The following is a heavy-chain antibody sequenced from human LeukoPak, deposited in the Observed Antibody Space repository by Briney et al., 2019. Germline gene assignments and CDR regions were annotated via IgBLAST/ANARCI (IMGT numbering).Heavy chain of an antibody. CDR2: IYYSGST. D-gene: IGHD1-26*01. CDR3: ARGQWELLPGYNWFDP. Sequence: PSETLSLTCTVSGGSISSYYWSWIRQPPGKGLEWIGYIYYSGSTNYNPSLKSRVTISVDTSKNQFFLKLSSVTAADTAVYYCARGQWELLPGYNWFDPWGQGTLVTVPS. V-gene: IGHV4-59*01. J-gene: IGHJ5*02. CDR1: GGSISSYY.